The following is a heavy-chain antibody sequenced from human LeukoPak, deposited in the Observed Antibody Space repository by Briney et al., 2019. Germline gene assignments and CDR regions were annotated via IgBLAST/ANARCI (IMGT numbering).Heavy chain of an antibody. CDR2: ISVSGGST. Sequence: GGSLRLSCAASGLTSNNYAMSWVRQAPGKGLEWVAGISVSGGSTFYADSVKGRFTISRDNAKNTLYLQMNSLRAEDTAVYYCARGADTGYSSDSWGQGTLVTVSS. CDR3: ARGADTGYSSDS. D-gene: IGHD6-19*01. V-gene: IGHV3-23*01. J-gene: IGHJ5*02. CDR1: GLTSNNYA.